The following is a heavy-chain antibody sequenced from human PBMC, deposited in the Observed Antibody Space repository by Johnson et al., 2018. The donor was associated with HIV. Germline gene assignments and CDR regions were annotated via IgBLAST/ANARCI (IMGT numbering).Heavy chain of an antibody. CDR2: IGTAGDT. Sequence: VQLVESGGGVVQPGGSLRLSCAASGFTFSSYGMHWVRQAPGKGLEWVSSIGTAGDTSYPGSVKGRFTISRENAKNSLYLQMNSLRAGDTAVYYCARGSSYYYDSSGSDAFDIWGQGTMVTVSS. J-gene: IGHJ3*02. CDR1: GFTFSSYG. CDR3: ARGSSYYYDSSGSDAFDI. V-gene: IGHV3-13*01. D-gene: IGHD3-22*01.